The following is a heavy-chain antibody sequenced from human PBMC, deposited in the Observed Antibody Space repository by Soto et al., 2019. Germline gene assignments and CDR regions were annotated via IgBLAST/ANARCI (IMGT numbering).Heavy chain of an antibody. CDR3: TTGLYSSSSDTDY. V-gene: IGHV3-15*01. D-gene: IGHD6-6*01. J-gene: IGHJ4*02. CDR2: IKSKADGGTT. Sequence: EVQLVQSGGGLVKPGGSLRLSCATSGFPFGNAWMSWVRQAPGKGLEWVGRIKSKADGGTTDFPEPVKGRFTISRDDSKNTLYLQMNSLKTEDTAVYYCTTGLYSSSSDTDYWGQGTLVTVSS. CDR1: GFPFGNAW.